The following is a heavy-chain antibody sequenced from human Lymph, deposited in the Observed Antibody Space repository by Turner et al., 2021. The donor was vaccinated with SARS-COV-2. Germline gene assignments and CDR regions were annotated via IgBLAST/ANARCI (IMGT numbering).Heavy chain of an antibody. D-gene: IGHD3-3*01. CDR3: ARDLMEVGGMDV. J-gene: IGHJ6*02. V-gene: IGHV3-53*01. CDR1: GFTGRYNY. Sequence: EVQLVGSGGGLLQPGGSVRPSCPASGFTGRYNYMPWVRQGQGKGLEWVLVIYSGGRNYYADSVKGRFTISRDSSKNTQYLQMNSLRAEDTAVYYCARDLMEVGGMDVWGQGTTVTVSS. CDR2: IYSGGRN.